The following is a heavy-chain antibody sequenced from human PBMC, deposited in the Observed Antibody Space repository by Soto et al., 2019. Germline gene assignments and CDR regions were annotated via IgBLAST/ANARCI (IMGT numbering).Heavy chain of an antibody. D-gene: IGHD3-22*01. J-gene: IGHJ4*02. CDR3: AKGKIAYDSSGYLLY. Sequence: GGSLRLSCAASGFTVSSNYMSWVRQAPGKGLEWVSVIYSGGSTYYADSVKGRFTISRDNSKNTLYLQMNSLRAEDTAVYYCAKGKIAYDSSGYLLYWGQGTLVTVSS. CDR2: IYSGGST. V-gene: IGHV3-53*01. CDR1: GFTVSSNY.